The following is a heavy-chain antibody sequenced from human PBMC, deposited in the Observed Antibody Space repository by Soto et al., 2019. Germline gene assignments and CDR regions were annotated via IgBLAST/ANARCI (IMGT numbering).Heavy chain of an antibody. D-gene: IGHD3-10*01. Sequence: QVQLVESGGGVVQPGRSLRLSCAASGFTFSSYGMHWVRQAPGKGLEWVAVIWYDGSNKYYADSVKGRFTISRDNSKNTLYLQMNSLRAEDPGVYYCARDRWRGSGRADYWGQGTLVTVSS. J-gene: IGHJ4*02. V-gene: IGHV3-33*01. CDR3: ARDRWRGSGRADY. CDR1: GFTFSSYG. CDR2: IWYDGSNK.